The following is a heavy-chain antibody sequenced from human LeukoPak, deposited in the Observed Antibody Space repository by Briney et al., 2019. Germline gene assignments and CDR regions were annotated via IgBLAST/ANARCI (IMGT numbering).Heavy chain of an antibody. J-gene: IGHJ4*02. CDR1: GFTVSSNY. CDR2: IYSGTST. Sequence: PGGSLRLSCAASGFTVSSNYMSWVRQAPGKGLEWVSVIYSGTSTYYADSVKGRFTISRDNSKNTLSLKMKSLGAEDKAVYYCAKVWFGELPKGYYFDYWGQGTLVTVSS. V-gene: IGHV3-53*01. D-gene: IGHD3-10*01. CDR3: AKVWFGELPKGYYFDY.